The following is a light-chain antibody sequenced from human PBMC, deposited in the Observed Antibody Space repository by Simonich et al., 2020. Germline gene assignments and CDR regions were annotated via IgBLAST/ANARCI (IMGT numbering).Light chain of an antibody. Sequence: DIVMTQSPLSLPVTPGEPASIFGRSSQSLLHSNGYNYLDWDLQKPGQSPQLLIYLGSNRASGVPDRFSGSGSGTDFTLKISRVEAEDVGVYYCMQALQTPWTFGQGTKVEIK. CDR2: LGS. V-gene: IGKV2-28*01. CDR1: QSLLHSNGYNY. CDR3: MQALQTPWT. J-gene: IGKJ1*01.